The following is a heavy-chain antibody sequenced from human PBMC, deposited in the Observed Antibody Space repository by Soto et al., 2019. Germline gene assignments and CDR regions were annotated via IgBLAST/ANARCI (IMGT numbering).Heavy chain of an antibody. J-gene: IGHJ6*02. Sequence: EVQLLESGGGLVQPGGSLRLSCAASGLTFRTYGMAWVRQAPGKGLEWVSAISADGGTTSYADSVRGRFTISRDISKNTLYLQMNSLRAEDTAVYYCAKLEVRFGNAMDVWGQGTTGTVSS. CDR1: GLTFRTYG. D-gene: IGHD3-22*01. CDR3: AKLEVRFGNAMDV. CDR2: ISADGGTT. V-gene: IGHV3-23*01.